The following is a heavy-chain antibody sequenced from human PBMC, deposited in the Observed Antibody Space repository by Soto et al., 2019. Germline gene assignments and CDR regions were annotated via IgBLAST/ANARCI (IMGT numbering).Heavy chain of an antibody. CDR2: VNHGGTS. CDR1: GGSFSGYY. Sequence: SETLSLTCAVHGGSFSGYYWDWIRQPPGKGLEWIGEVNHGGTSNYNPSLKSRDIISVDTSKNQFSLKLSSVTAADAAVYYCARVPDYWGQGTLVTVSS. V-gene: IGHV4-34*01. CDR3: ARVPDY. J-gene: IGHJ4*02.